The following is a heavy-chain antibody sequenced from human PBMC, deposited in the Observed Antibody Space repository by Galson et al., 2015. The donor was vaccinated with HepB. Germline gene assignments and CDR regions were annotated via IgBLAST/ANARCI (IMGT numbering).Heavy chain of an antibody. CDR1: GYTFTSYA. CDR3: ARDSGSGSYYRVYGMDV. V-gene: IGHV1-3*01. J-gene: IGHJ6*02. Sequence: SVKVSCKASGYTFTSYAMHWVRQAPGQRLEWMGWINAGNGNTKYSQKFQGRVTITRDTSASTAYMELSSLRSEDTAVYYCARDSGSGSYYRVYGMDVWGQGTTVTVSS. CDR2: INAGNGNT. D-gene: IGHD3-10*01.